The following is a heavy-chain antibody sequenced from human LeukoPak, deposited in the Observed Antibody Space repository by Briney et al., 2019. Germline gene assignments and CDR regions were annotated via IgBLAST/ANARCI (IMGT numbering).Heavy chain of an antibody. Sequence: SETLSLTCTVSGGSISSYYWSWIRQPPGKGLEWIGYIYYSGSTNYNPSLKSRVTISVDTSKNQFSLKLSSVTAADTAVYYCARVSDDFWSGSEYYFDYWGQGTLVTVSS. CDR3: ARVSDDFWSGSEYYFDY. V-gene: IGHV4-59*01. D-gene: IGHD3-3*01. J-gene: IGHJ4*02. CDR2: IYYSGST. CDR1: GGSISSYY.